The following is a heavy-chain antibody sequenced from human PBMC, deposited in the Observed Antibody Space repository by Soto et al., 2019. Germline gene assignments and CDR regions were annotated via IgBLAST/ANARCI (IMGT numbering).Heavy chain of an antibody. CDR1: GFTFRSYA. V-gene: IGHV3-23*01. CDR2: ISGSGGST. Sequence: EVQLLESGGGLVQPGGSLRLSCAASGFTFRSYAMRWVRQAPGKGLEWVSAISGSGGSTYYADSVKGRFTIYRDNSKNALYLQMNSLRAADTAVYYCARGYYGSGSYPLDYWGQGTLVTVSS. D-gene: IGHD3-10*01. CDR3: ARGYYGSGSYPLDY. J-gene: IGHJ4*02.